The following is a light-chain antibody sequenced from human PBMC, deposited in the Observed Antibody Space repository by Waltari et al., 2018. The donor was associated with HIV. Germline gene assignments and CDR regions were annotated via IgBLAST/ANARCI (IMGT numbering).Light chain of an antibody. CDR2: EVT. CDR3: TSYAGSNNFVV. Sequence: QSALTQPPSAYGSPGQSVTIPCTGTSSDVGGYNYVSWYQQHPGKAPKLMIYEVTKRPSGVPDRFSGSKSGNTASLTVSGLQAEDEADYYCTSYAGSNNFVVFGGGTKLTVL. J-gene: IGLJ2*01. CDR1: SSDVGGYNY. V-gene: IGLV2-8*01.